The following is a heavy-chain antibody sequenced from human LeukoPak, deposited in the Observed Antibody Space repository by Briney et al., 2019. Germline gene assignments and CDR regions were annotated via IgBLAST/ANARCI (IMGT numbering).Heavy chain of an antibody. D-gene: IGHD2-2*01. CDR2: IKSNNGGT. CDR3: ARARGDIVVVPAAIWFDP. J-gene: IGHJ5*02. CDR1: GYTFTGYY. V-gene: IGHV1-2*02. Sequence: ASVKVSCKASGYTFTGYYMHWVRQAPGQGLEWMGWIKSNNGGTNYAQKFQGRVTMTRDTSISTAYMELSRLRSDDTAVYYCARARGDIVVVPAAIWFDPWGQGTLVTVSS.